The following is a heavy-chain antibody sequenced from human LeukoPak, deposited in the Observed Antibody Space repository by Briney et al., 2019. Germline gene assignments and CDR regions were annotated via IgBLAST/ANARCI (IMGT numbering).Heavy chain of an antibody. Sequence: GGSLRLSCAASGFTFSSYAMHWVRQAPGKGLEWVAVISYDGSNKYYADSVKGRFTISRDNSKNTLYLQMISLRAEDTAVYYCAREPTVTTSMDVWGQGTTVTVSS. CDR3: AREPTVTTSMDV. D-gene: IGHD4-17*01. V-gene: IGHV3-30*04. J-gene: IGHJ6*02. CDR2: ISYDGSNK. CDR1: GFTFSSYA.